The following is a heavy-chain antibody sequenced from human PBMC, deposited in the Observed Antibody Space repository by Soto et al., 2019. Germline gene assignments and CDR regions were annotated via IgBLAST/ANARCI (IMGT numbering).Heavy chain of an antibody. CDR3: ARAFGSGSYDSTNFDY. J-gene: IGHJ4*02. D-gene: IGHD3-10*01. CDR2: ISSSSSTI. CDR1: GFTFSSYS. V-gene: IGHV3-48*02. Sequence: EVQLVESGGGLVQPGGSLRLSCAASGFTFSSYSMNWVRQAPGKGLEWVSYISSSSSTIYYADSVKGRLTISRDNAKNSLYLQMKSVSDEDTAVYYCARAFGSGSYDSTNFDYWGQGTLVTVSS.